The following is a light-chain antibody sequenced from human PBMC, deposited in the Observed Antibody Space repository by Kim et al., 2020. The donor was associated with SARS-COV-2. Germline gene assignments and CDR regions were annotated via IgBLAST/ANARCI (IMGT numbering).Light chain of an antibody. CDR2: DGS. J-gene: IGLJ1*01. CDR1: CSDVGRYNL. CDR3: CSYAGSSSYV. Sequence: GRSNPISCTGTCSDVGRYNLNCWQQQQPGRAPKLMIYDGSKRTSGVSSRFAGSKSGNMASMTIYGLRAEDEADYYCCSYAGSSSYVFGTGTKVTVL. V-gene: IGLV2-23*01.